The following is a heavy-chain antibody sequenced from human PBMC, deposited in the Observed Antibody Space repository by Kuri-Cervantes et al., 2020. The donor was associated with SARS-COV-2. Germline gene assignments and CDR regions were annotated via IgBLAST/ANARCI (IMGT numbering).Heavy chain of an antibody. Sequence: SVKVSCKASGGTFSSYAISWVRQAPGQGLEWMGGIIPIFGTANYAQKFQGRVTITTDESTSTAYMELSSLRSEDTAAYYCASLYFDDSSSEDYAFDIWGQGTMVTVSS. CDR3: ASLYFDDSSSEDYAFDI. V-gene: IGHV1-69*05. CDR2: IIPIFGTA. J-gene: IGHJ3*02. CDR1: GGTFSSYA. D-gene: IGHD6-13*01.